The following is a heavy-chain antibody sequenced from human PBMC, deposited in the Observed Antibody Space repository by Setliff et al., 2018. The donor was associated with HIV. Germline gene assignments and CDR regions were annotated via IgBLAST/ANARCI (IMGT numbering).Heavy chain of an antibody. CDR2: IYDSGDI. V-gene: IGHV3-21*05. J-gene: IGHJ4*02. CDR3: VRDYMWAFDY. Sequence: GGSLRLSCAASGSTFSSYGMHWVRQAPGKGLEWVSRIYDSGDIWYADSVRGRFTISRDNTKNSLYLQMNNLRAEDTAVYYCVRDYMWAFDYWGQGTLVTVSS. D-gene: IGHD1-26*01. CDR1: GSTFSSYG.